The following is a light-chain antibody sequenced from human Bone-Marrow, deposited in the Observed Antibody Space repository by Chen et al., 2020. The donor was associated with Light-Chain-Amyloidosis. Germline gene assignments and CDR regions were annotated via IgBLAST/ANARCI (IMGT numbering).Light chain of an antibody. J-gene: IGLJ2*01. CDR3: SSYAGSNNVV. V-gene: IGLV2-8*01. Sequence: QSALTQPPSASGSPGQSVTISCTGTSSDVGGYNYVSWYQQHPGKAPKLMIYEVSKRPSGVPDRVSGCKAGNTASLTVSGLQAEDEADYYCSSYAGSNNVVFGGGTRLTVL. CDR1: SSDVGGYNY. CDR2: EVS.